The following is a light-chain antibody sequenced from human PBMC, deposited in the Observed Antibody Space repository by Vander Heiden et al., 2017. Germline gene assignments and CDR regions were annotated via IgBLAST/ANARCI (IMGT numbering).Light chain of an antibody. V-gene: IGKV3-11*01. J-gene: IGKJ4*01. Sequence: EIVLTQSPATLSLSRGERATLPCRASQSVSSYLAWYQQKPGQAPRLLIYDASNRATGIPARFSGSGSGTDFTLTISSLEPEDFAVYYCQQRSSWPPSLTFGGGTKVEIK. CDR1: QSVSSY. CDR3: QQRSSWPPSLT. CDR2: DAS.